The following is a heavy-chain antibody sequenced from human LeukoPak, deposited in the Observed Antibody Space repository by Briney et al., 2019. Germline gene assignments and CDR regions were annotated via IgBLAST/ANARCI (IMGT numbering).Heavy chain of an antibody. CDR1: GGSISSYY. J-gene: IGHJ3*02. V-gene: IGHV4-59*01. CDR3: ARERRSSYYDSSGYQTAFDI. CDR2: IYYSGST. Sequence: SETLSLTCTVSGGSISSYYWSWIRQPPGKGLEWIGYIYYSGSTNYNPSLKSRVTISVDTSKNQFSLKPSSVTAADTAVYYCARERRSSYYDSSGYQTAFDIWGQGTMVTVSS. D-gene: IGHD3-22*01.